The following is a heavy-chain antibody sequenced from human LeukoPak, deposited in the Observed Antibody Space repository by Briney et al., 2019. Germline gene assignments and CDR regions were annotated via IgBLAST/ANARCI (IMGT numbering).Heavy chain of an antibody. J-gene: IGHJ6*02. Sequence: ASVKVSCKVSGYTLTELSMHWVRQAPGKGLEWMGGFDPEDGETIYAQKFQGRVTMTEDTSTDTAYMDLSSLRSEDTAVYYCATVSVRYSYGYRYYYRMDVWGQGTTVTVCS. CDR1: GYTLTELS. CDR3: ATVSVRYSYGYRYYYRMDV. D-gene: IGHD5-18*01. CDR2: FDPEDGET. V-gene: IGHV1-24*01.